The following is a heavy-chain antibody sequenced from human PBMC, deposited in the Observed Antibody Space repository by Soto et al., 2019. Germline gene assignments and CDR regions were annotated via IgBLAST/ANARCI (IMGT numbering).Heavy chain of an antibody. J-gene: IGHJ6*02. CDR2: ISWNSGSI. CDR3: AKDSGGNSKGGGMDV. V-gene: IGHV3-9*01. D-gene: IGHD2-21*02. Sequence: LXLSCAASRFTFDDYSMHWVRQAPWKGLEWVSGISWNSGSIGYADSVKGRFTISRDNAKNSLYLQMNSLRAEDTALYYCAKDSGGNSKGGGMDVWGQGTTVTVSS. CDR1: RFTFDDYS.